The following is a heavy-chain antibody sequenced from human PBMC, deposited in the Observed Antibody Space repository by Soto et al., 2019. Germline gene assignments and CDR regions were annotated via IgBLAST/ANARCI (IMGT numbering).Heavy chain of an antibody. Sequence: GGSLRLSCSASGFTFSSDAMHWVRQAPGKGLEYVSAISSNGGSTYYADSVKGRFTISRDNSKNTLYLQMSSLRAEDTAVYYCVKVGTTVTNAYWGQGTLVTVSS. D-gene: IGHD4-17*01. CDR1: GFTFSSDA. V-gene: IGHV3-64D*06. CDR2: ISSNGGST. J-gene: IGHJ4*02. CDR3: VKVGTTVTNAY.